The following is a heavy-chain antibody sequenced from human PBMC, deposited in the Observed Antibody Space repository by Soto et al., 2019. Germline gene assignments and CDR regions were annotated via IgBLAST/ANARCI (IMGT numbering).Heavy chain of an antibody. V-gene: IGHV3-43*01. CDR2: ISWVGGYT. CDR3: AKDTAPHYYDYGMDV. Sequence: EVQLVESGGVVVQPGGSLRLSCAASGFTFDDYVMHWVRQAPGKGLEWISLISWVGGYTYYADSVRGRFTISRDNSKNSLYLQMNSLKTEDTALYYCAKDTAPHYYDYGMDVWGQGTTVTVSS. CDR1: GFTFDDYV. J-gene: IGHJ6*02.